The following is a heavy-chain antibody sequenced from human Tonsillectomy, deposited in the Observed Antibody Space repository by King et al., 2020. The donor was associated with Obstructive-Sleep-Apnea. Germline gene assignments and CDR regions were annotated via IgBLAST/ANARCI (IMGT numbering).Heavy chain of an antibody. D-gene: IGHD4-17*01. J-gene: IGHJ4*02. V-gene: IGHV3-23*04. Sequence: VQLVESGGGLVQPGGSLRLSCAASGFTFSSYAMSWVRQAPGKGLEWVSGIIGSGGSTFYADSAKGRFTISRDNSKNTLYLQMNSLRAEDTAVYYCAKASAAYGDYVHFDYWGQGTLVTVSS. CDR3: AKASAAYGDYVHFDY. CDR1: GFTFSSYA. CDR2: IIGSGGST.